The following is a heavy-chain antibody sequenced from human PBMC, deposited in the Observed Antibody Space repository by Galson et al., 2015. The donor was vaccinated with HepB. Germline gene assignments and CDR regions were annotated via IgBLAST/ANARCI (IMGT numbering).Heavy chain of an antibody. CDR1: GGSISSGVFY. CDR3: ARIAVYATSLDY. D-gene: IGHD2-8*01. Sequence: TLSLTCTVSGGSISSGVFYWSWIRQHPGKGLERIGNIYYSGTTYYNPPLKSRVTMSVDTSKNQFSLKLRSVTAADTAVYYCARIAVYATSLDYWGQGTLVTVSS. V-gene: IGHV4-31*03. CDR2: IYYSGTT. J-gene: IGHJ4*02.